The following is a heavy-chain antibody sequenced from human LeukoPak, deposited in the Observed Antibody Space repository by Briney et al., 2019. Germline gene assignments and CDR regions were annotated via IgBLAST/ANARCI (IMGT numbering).Heavy chain of an antibody. CDR2: INPHSGGT. CDR3: ARDSRVAGTTPFDY. Sequence: ASVKVSCKASGYTFTGYYIQWVRQAPGQGLEWMGRINPHSGGTNYAQKFQGRVTMTRDTSTSTVYMELSSLRSEDTAVYYCARDSRVAGTTPFDYWGQGTLVTVSS. J-gene: IGHJ4*02. V-gene: IGHV1-2*06. D-gene: IGHD6-19*01. CDR1: GYTFTGYY.